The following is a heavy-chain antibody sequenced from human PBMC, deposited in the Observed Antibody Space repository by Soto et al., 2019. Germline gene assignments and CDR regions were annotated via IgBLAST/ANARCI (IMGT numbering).Heavy chain of an antibody. D-gene: IGHD3-9*01. V-gene: IGHV3-49*03. CDR2: IRSKAYGGTT. J-gene: IGHJ5*02. Sequence: GGSLRLSCTASGFTFGDYAMSWFRQAPGKGLEWVGFIRSKAYGGTTEYAASVKGRFTISRDDSKSIAYLQMNSLKTEDTAVYYCTREPRYYDILTGSWAYNWFDPWGQGTLVPSPQ. CDR3: TREPRYYDILTGSWAYNWFDP. CDR1: GFTFGDYA.